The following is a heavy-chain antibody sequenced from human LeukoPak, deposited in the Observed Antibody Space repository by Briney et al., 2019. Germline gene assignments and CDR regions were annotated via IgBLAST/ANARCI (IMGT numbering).Heavy chain of an antibody. CDR2: IYYSESA. V-gene: IGHV4-59*08. J-gene: IGHJ4*02. D-gene: IGHD6-13*01. CDR3: ARHGQTFSSSFDS. Sequence: SETLSLTCTVSGXSISNYFWSWIGQPPGKGLEWIGYIYYSESANSNHCLKRGTTISVDTSKNEFSLKMSSVTATDTAVYYCARHGQTFSSSFDSWGQGSLVTVSS. CDR1: GXSISNYF.